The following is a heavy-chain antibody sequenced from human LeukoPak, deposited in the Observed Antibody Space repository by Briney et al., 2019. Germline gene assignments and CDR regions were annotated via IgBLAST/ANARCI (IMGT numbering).Heavy chain of an antibody. CDR2: IYPGDSDT. Sequence: GESLKISCKGSGYSFTSYWIGCVRQMPGKGLEWMGIIYPGDSDTRYSPSFQGQVTISADKSISTAYLQWSSLKASDTAMYYCARLGEGLYSGSYLNYYYYYMDVWGKGTTVTVSS. CDR3: ARLGEGLYSGSYLNYYYYYMDV. J-gene: IGHJ6*03. CDR1: GYSFTSYW. V-gene: IGHV5-51*01. D-gene: IGHD1-26*01.